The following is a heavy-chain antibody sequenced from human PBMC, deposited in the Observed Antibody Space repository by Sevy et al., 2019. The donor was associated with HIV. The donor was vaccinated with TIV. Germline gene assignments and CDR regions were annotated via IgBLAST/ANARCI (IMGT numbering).Heavy chain of an antibody. D-gene: IGHD3-22*01. J-gene: IGHJ4*02. CDR1: GFTFSSYG. Sequence: GGSLRLSCAASGFTFSSYGMHWVRQAPGKGLEWVSGISGSGGSTYYADSVKGRFTISRDNSKNTLYLQMTSLRAEDTAVYYCAKEGFGYNYDSSGNLDYWGQGTLVTVSS. CDR2: ISGSGGST. CDR3: AKEGFGYNYDSSGNLDY. V-gene: IGHV3-23*01.